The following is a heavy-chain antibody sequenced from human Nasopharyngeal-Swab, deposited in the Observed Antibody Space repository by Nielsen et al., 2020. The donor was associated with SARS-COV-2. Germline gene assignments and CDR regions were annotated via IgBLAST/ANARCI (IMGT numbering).Heavy chain of an antibody. D-gene: IGHD1-26*01. Sequence: GESLKISCAASGFTFSTYEMNWVSQAPGKGLEWVSYISSPGITVYYADSVKGRFTISRDNAKNSLYLQMNSLRAEDTALYYCARDYSGSYSAFDVWGQGTLVTVSS. CDR3: ARDYSGSYSAFDV. CDR1: GFTFSTYE. V-gene: IGHV3-48*03. CDR2: ISSPGITV. J-gene: IGHJ3*01.